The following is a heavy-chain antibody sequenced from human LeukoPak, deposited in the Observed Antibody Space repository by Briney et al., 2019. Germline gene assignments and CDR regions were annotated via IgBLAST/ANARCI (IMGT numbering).Heavy chain of an antibody. V-gene: IGHV4-39*07. D-gene: IGHD6-19*01. J-gene: IGHJ4*02. CDR1: GGSISSSSYY. CDR2: IYYSGIT. Sequence: SETLSLTCTVSGGSISSSSYYWGWIRQPPGKGLEWIGSIYYSGITYYNPSLKSRVTISVDTSKNQFSLKLSSVTAADTAVYYCARDWSSGSDWGQGTLVTVSS. CDR3: ARDWSSGSD.